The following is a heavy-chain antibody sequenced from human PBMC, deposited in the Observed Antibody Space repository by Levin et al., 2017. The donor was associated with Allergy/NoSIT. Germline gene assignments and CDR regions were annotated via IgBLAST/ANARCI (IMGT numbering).Heavy chain of an antibody. CDR1: GFTFDDYA. Sequence: GGSLRLSCAASGFTFDDYAMHWVRQAPGKGLEWVSGISWNSGSIGYADSVKGRFTISRDNAKNSLYLQMNSLRAEDTALYYCAKDLNYGDYVSALDYWGQGTLVTVSS. CDR2: ISWNSGSI. J-gene: IGHJ4*02. V-gene: IGHV3-9*01. CDR3: AKDLNYGDYVSALDY. D-gene: IGHD4-17*01.